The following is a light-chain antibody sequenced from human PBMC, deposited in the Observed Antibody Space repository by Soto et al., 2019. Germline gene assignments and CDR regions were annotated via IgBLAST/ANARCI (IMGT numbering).Light chain of an antibody. J-gene: IGKJ4*01. V-gene: IGKV3-20*01. Sequence: EIVLTQSPGTLSLSPGERATLSCRASQSVSSSYLAWYQQKPGQAPRLLIYGASSRATGIPDRFSGSGSGTDFTLTISRLEPEDLAVYYWQQYDSSPLTFGGGTKVEIK. CDR3: QQYDSSPLT. CDR2: GAS. CDR1: QSVSSSY.